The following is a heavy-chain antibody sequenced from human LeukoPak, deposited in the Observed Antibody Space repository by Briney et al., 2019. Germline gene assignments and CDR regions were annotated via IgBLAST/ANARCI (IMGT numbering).Heavy chain of an antibody. CDR2: IYYSGST. V-gene: IGHV4-39*07. Sequence: SETLSLTCTVSGGSISSSSYYWGWIRQPPGKGLEWIGSIYYSGSTYYNPSLKSRVTISVDTSKNQFSLKLSSVTAADTAVYYCARDQRHYGSGSYYNVGPDYWGQGTLVTVSS. J-gene: IGHJ4*02. CDR3: ARDQRHYGSGSYYNVGPDY. D-gene: IGHD3-10*01. CDR1: GGSISSSSYY.